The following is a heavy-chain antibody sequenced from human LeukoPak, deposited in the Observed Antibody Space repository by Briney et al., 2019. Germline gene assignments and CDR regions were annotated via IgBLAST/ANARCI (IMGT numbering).Heavy chain of an antibody. CDR1: GYSFTSYW. V-gene: IGHV5-51*01. Sequence: GESLKISCKGSGYSFTSYWIGWVRQMPGKGLEWMGIIYPGDSDTRYSPSFQGQVTISADKSISTAYLQWSSLKASDTAMYYCARPRGGLRYFDWSNNWFDPWGQGTLVTVSS. CDR2: IYPGDSDT. CDR3: ARPRGGLRYFDWSNNWFDP. D-gene: IGHD3-9*01. J-gene: IGHJ5*02.